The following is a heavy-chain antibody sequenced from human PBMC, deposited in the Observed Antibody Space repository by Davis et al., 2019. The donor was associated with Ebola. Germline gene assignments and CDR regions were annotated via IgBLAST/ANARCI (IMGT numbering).Heavy chain of an antibody. CDR2: ITNDGSGT. CDR1: GFTFKNYW. J-gene: IGHJ4*02. V-gene: IGHV3-74*01. D-gene: IGHD6-13*01. CDR3: ARDSSLQQDFEY. Sequence: GESLKISCAASGFTFKNYWMHWVRHAPGMGLVWVSRITNDGSGTNYAESVKGRFTISRDNAKNTLYLQMNSLKSEDTAVYFCARDSSLQQDFEYWGQGTLVTVSS.